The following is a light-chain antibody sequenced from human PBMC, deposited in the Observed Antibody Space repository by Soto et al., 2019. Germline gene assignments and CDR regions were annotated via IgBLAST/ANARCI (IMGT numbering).Light chain of an antibody. V-gene: IGKV3-15*01. CDR3: LQYDGWPLT. CDR1: QSVSSY. Sequence: EIVMTQSPATLSVSPGERATLSCRASQSVSSYLAWYHQKPGQAPRLLIYGASTRATGIPARFSGDGSGTEFTLTIDSLQSEDFVVYYCLQYDGWPLTFGQGTRLEIK. J-gene: IGKJ5*01. CDR2: GAS.